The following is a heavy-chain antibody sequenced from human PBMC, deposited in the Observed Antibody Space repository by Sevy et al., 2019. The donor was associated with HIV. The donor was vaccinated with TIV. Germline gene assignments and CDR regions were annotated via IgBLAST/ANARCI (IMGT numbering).Heavy chain of an antibody. J-gene: IGHJ4*02. CDR3: TRGYYYDGRGYSDY. CDR1: GFTFGDYA. Sequence: GGSLRLSCTGSGFTFGDYAMSWFRQAPGMGLEWVGFIRSNAYGGATEYAAAVKGRVTISIDDSKSITDLQMNSLKTEDTAVYYCTRGYYYDGRGYSDYWGQGTLVTVSS. CDR2: IRSNAYGGAT. D-gene: IGHD3-22*01. V-gene: IGHV3-49*03.